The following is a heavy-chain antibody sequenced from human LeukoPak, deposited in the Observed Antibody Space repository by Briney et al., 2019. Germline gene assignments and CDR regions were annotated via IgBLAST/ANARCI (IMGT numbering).Heavy chain of an antibody. CDR3: AKWSGNSPPFDY. CDR2: ISGSGGST. CDR1: GFTFNNYI. V-gene: IGHV3-23*01. J-gene: IGHJ4*02. Sequence: GGSLRLSCAASGFTFNNYIMTWVRQAPGKGLEWVSAISGSGGSTYYTDSVKGRFTISRDNSKNTLYLQMNSLRAEDTAVYYCAKWSGNSPPFDYWGQGTLVTVSS. D-gene: IGHD4-23*01.